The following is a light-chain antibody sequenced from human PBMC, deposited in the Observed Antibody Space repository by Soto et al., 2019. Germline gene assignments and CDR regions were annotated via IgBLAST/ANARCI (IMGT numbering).Light chain of an antibody. CDR3: QQYSNWPRT. Sequence: EIVMTQFPATLSVSPGERATLSCRASQSVRSNLAWYQQKPGQAHRLLIFAASTRATVIPARFRGSGSGTEFTLTISDLQSEDFAVYYCQQYSNWPRTFGQGTKVEIK. V-gene: IGKV3-15*01. CDR1: QSVRSN. CDR2: AAS. J-gene: IGKJ1*01.